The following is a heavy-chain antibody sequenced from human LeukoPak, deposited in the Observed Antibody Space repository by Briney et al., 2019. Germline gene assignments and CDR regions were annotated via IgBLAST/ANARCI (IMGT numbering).Heavy chain of an antibody. D-gene: IGHD3-22*01. Sequence: GGSLRLSCAASGFTFSTYNMNWVRQAPGKGLEWVSSISSGSSYIYYADSVKGRFTISRDNAKNSLYLQMNSLRAEDTAVYYCARDRFDSSGEHVYWGQGTLVTVSS. J-gene: IGHJ4*02. CDR1: GFTFSTYN. CDR3: ARDRFDSSGEHVY. CDR2: ISSGSSYI. V-gene: IGHV3-21*01.